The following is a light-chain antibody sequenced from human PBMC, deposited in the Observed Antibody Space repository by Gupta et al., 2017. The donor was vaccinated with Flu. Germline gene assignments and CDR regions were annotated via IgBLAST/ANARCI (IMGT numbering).Light chain of an antibody. Sequence: GSSSNVGGYNYVSWYQQHPGKAPKLMIYDVSKRPSGVPDRFSGSKSGNTASLTISGLQAEDEADYHCCSYAGTYFVFGSGTRVSVL. CDR1: SSNVGGYNY. J-gene: IGLJ1*01. V-gene: IGLV2-11*03. CDR3: CSYAGTYFV. CDR2: DVS.